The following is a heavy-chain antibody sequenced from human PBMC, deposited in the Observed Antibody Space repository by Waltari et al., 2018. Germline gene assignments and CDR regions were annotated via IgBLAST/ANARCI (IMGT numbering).Heavy chain of an antibody. V-gene: IGHV4-39*07. CDR2: IYYSGST. CDR1: GGSISSSSYY. CDR3: ARDSPFEGAARPEWFDP. Sequence: QLQLQESGPGLVKPSETLSLTCTVSGGSISSSSYYWGWIRQPPGKGLEWIGSIYYSGSTYYNPSLKSQVTISVDTSKNQFSLKLSSVTAADTAVYYCARDSPFEGAARPEWFDPWGQGTLVTVSS. J-gene: IGHJ5*02. D-gene: IGHD6-6*01.